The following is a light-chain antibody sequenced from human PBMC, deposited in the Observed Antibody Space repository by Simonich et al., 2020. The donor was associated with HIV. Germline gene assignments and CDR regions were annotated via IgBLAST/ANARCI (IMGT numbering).Light chain of an antibody. CDR2: EVS. CDR3: MQSIQLPLT. J-gene: IGKJ4*01. Sequence: DIVMTQTPLSLSVTPGQPASISCNSSQSLLHSDGKTYLYWYLQKPGQSPQLLMYEVSNRFSGVPDRFSGSGSGTHFTLKIGRVEAEDVGVYYCMQSIQLPLTFGGGTKVEIK. V-gene: IGKV2D-29*02. CDR1: QSLLHSDGKTY.